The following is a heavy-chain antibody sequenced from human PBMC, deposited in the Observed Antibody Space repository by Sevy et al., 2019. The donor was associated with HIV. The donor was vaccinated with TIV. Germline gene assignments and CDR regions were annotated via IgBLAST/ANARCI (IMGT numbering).Heavy chain of an antibody. D-gene: IGHD4-17*01. CDR1: GFTFGDYG. CDR3: SRALASYGDYFTP. Sequence: GGSLRLSCIGSGFTFGDYGVSWFRQAPGKGLEWVGVMRIKTYGGTIEYAASVKGRFTMSRDDSKSIADLQMNSLKIAGTAVYYCSRALASYGDYFTPWGQGTLVTVSS. CDR2: MRIKTYGGTI. V-gene: IGHV3-49*03. J-gene: IGHJ4*02.